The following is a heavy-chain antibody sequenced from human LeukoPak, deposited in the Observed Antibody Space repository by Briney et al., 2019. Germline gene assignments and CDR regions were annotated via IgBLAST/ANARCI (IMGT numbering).Heavy chain of an antibody. CDR2: ISSSGSAI. V-gene: IGHV3-11*04. CDR1: GSTFSDYY. Sequence: GGSLRLSCAASGSTFSDYYMSWIRQAPGKGLEWVSYISSSGSAIYYADSVKGRFTISRDNAKNSLYLQMNSLRVEDTAVYYCARVSLAGTGPFDIWGQGTMVTVSS. J-gene: IGHJ3*02. D-gene: IGHD6-19*01. CDR3: ARVSLAGTGPFDI.